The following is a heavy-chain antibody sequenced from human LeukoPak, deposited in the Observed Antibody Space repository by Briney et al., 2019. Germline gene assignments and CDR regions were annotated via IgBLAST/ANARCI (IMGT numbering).Heavy chain of an antibody. V-gene: IGHV3-11*04. CDR3: AKDLFAMTQWEQLGY. CDR1: GFTFTDYY. D-gene: IGHD1-26*01. CDR2: VSVSGTTM. J-gene: IGHJ4*02. Sequence: GGSLRLSCATSGFTFTDYYMSWIRQAPGKGLEWVSYVSVSGTTMYYADSVKGRFTISRDNSKNTLYLQMNSLRAEDTAVYYCAKDLFAMTQWEQLGYWGQGTLVTVSS.